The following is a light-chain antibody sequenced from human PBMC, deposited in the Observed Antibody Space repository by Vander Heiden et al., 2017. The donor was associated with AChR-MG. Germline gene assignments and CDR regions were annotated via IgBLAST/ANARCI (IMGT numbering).Light chain of an antibody. V-gene: IGLV6-57*03. CDR1: GCSIASNY. Sequence: NFVLTQPHSVSESPGKTVTISCPRRGCSIASNYVQWYQQRPGSAPTTVIFEDNHRPSGVPDRFSGSIDSSSNSASLIISGLKTEDEADYYCQSYDDTNHGVFGGGTKLTVL. CDR2: EDN. J-gene: IGLJ2*01. CDR3: QSYDDTNHGV.